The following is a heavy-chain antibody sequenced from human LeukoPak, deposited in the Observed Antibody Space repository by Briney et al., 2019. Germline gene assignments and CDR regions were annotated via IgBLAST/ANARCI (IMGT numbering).Heavy chain of an antibody. CDR2: IVVGSGNT. Sequence: SVKVSCKASGFTFTSSAMQWVRQARGQRLEWIGWIVVGSGNTNYAQKFQERVTITRDMSTSTAYMELSSLRSEDTAVYYCAADLGSGGATVYLDYWGQGTLVTVSS. D-gene: IGHD1-26*01. J-gene: IGHJ4*02. V-gene: IGHV1-58*02. CDR3: AADLGSGGATVYLDY. CDR1: GFTFTSSA.